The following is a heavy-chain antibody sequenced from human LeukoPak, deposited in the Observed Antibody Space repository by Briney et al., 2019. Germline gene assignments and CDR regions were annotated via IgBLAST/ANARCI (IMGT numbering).Heavy chain of an antibody. Sequence: GGSLRLSCAASGFTFSSYGMHWVRQAPGKGLEWVAVISYDGSYKYYADSVKGRFTISRDNSKNTLYLQMNSLRVEDTAVYYCAKDRGSGPPFDYWGQGTLVTVSS. V-gene: IGHV3-30*18. CDR1: GFTFSSYG. CDR3: AKDRGSGPPFDY. CDR2: ISYDGSYK. D-gene: IGHD6-19*01. J-gene: IGHJ4*02.